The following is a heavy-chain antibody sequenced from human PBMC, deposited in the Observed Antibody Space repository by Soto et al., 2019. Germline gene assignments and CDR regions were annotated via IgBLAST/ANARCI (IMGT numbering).Heavy chain of an antibody. CDR3: AKSRYGYSFNYFYSMDV. V-gene: IGHV3-30*18. D-gene: IGHD4-4*01. Sequence: QVQLVESGGGVVQPGRSLRLSCAASGFTFSNFGMHWVRQAPGKGLEWVAAILYDGSNTYYADSVKGRFTISSDKSKNTPYLEKNSLRAEDTAVYHCAKSRYGYSFNYFYSMDVWGQGTTATVSS. CDR1: GFTFSNFG. CDR2: ILYDGSNT. J-gene: IGHJ6*02.